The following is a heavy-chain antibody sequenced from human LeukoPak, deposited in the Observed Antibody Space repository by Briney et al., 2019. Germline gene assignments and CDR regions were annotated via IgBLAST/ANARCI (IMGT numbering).Heavy chain of an antibody. J-gene: IGHJ4*02. D-gene: IGHD3-16*01. V-gene: IGHV1-2*02. CDR2: INPKSGGT. CDR1: GYTFTGYS. Sequence: ASVKVSCKASGYTFTGYSLYWVRQAPGQGLEWLGGINPKSGGTYYVQKFLGRATMTRDTSISTAYMELSTLTSDDTAVYFCARRFSSAYYGTDYFDYWGQGTLVTVSS. CDR3: ARRFSSAYYGTDYFDY.